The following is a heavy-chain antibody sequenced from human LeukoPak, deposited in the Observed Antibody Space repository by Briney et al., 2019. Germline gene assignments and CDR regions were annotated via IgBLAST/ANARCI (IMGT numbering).Heavy chain of an antibody. J-gene: IGHJ4*02. V-gene: IGHV3-11*04. CDR2: IRSSGSTI. CDR3: ARETSPFYDSSGYYQGLFDY. D-gene: IGHD3-22*01. CDR1: GFTFSDYY. Sequence: KPGGSLRLSCAASGFTFSDYYMSWIRQAPGKGLEWVSYIRSSGSTIYYADSVKGRFAISRDNAKNSLYLQMNSLRAEDTAVYYCARETSPFYDSSGYYQGLFDYWGQGTLVTVSS.